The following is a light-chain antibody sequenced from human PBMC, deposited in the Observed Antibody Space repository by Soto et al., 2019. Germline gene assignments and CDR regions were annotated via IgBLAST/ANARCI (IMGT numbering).Light chain of an antibody. J-gene: IGKJ5*01. CDR3: QQRSNWPGIT. Sequence: EGGLTQSKATLSLSPGERATLSCMASQSVSSYLAWYQQKPGQAPRLLIFDASNRATGIPARFSGSGSGTDFTLTISNLEPEDFAVYYCQQRSNWPGITFGQGTLL. CDR1: QSVSSY. CDR2: DAS. V-gene: IGKV3-11*01.